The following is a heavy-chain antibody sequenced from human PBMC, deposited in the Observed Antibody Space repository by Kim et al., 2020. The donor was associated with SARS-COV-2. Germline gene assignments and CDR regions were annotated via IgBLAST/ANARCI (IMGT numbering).Heavy chain of an antibody. J-gene: IGHJ4*02. V-gene: IGHV3-7*01. CDR2: IKQDGSEK. CDR3: ARDGWELLGGIDY. D-gene: IGHD1-26*01. CDR1: GFTFSSYW. Sequence: GGSLRLSCAASGFTFSSYWMSWVRQAPGKGLEWVANIKQDGSEKYYVDSVKGRFTISRDNAKNSLYLQMNSLRAEDTAVYYCARDGWELLGGIDYWGQGTLVTVSS.